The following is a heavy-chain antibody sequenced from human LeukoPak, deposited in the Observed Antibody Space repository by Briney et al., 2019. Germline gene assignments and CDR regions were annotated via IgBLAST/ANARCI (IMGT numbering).Heavy chain of an antibody. CDR2: IYYSGST. Sequence: SETLSLTCTVYGASLGGYYWSWIRQPPGKGLEWIGYIYYSGSTNYNPSLKSRVTISVDTSKNQFSLKLSSVTAADTAVYYCARLYRHYGDDAFDIWGQGTMVTVSS. CDR1: GASLGGYY. D-gene: IGHD4-17*01. CDR3: ARLYRHYGDDAFDI. V-gene: IGHV4-59*08. J-gene: IGHJ3*02.